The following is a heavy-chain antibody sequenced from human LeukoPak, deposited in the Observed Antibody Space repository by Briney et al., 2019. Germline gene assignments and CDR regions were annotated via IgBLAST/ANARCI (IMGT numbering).Heavy chain of an antibody. CDR3: ARDGDSSSADAFDI. J-gene: IGHJ3*02. D-gene: IGHD6-6*01. V-gene: IGHV3-48*02. CDR1: GFTFSSYS. Sequence: QSGGSLRLSCAASGFTFSSYSMTWVRQAPGKGLEWVSYISSSSTIYYADSVKGRFTISRDNAKNSLYLQMNSLRDEDTAVYYCARDGDSSSADAFDIWGQGTMVTVSS. CDR2: ISSSSTI.